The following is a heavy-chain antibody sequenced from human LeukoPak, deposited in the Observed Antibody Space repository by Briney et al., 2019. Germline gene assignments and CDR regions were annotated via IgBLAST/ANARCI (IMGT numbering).Heavy chain of an antibody. CDR2: IYYSGST. D-gene: IGHD3-10*01. J-gene: IGHJ4*02. V-gene: IGHV4-59*08. CDR3: ARSPGTGNYFDY. CDR1: GVSISNYY. Sequence: SETLSLTCTVSGVSISNYYWSWIRQPPGKGLEWVGYIYYSGSTNYNPSLRSRVTMSVDTSKNQFSLKLSSVTAADTAVYYCARSPGTGNYFDYWGKGTLVTVSS.